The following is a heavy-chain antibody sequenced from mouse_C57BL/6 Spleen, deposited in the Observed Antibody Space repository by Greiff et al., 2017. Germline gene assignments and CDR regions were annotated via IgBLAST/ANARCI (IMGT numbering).Heavy chain of an antibody. D-gene: IGHD1-1*01. CDR1: GFTFSSYT. CDR2: ISGGGGNT. V-gene: IGHV5-9*01. CDR3: VSHYYGSSYDY. J-gene: IGHJ2*01. Sequence: EVQRVESGGGLVKPGGSLKLSCAASGFTFSSYTMSWVRQTPEKRLEWVATISGGGGNTYYPDSVKGRFTISRDNAKNTLYLQMSSLRSEDTALYYCVSHYYGSSYDYWGQGTTLTVSS.